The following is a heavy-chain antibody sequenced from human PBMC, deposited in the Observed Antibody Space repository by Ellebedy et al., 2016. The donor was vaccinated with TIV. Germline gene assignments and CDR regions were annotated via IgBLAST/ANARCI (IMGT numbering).Heavy chain of an antibody. J-gene: IGHJ3*01. Sequence: PGGSLRLSCAASGFTFSSYWIHWVRQAPGKGLVWVSRINSAGSITNYADSVKGRFTIASDNAKHTVYLQMNSLRAEDTAVYYCARVDPCSDTSCYRFDYWGQGTMVTVSS. V-gene: IGHV3-74*01. CDR3: ARVDPCSDTSCYRFDY. CDR2: INSAGSIT. CDR1: GFTFSSYW. D-gene: IGHD2-2*01.